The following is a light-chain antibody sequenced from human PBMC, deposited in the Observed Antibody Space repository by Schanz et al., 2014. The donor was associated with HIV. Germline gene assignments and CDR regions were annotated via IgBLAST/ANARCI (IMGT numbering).Light chain of an antibody. CDR3: GTWDSSLSAVV. Sequence: QSVLTQPPSVSGAPGQRVTISCTGSRSNIGAGYDVHWYQQLPGTAPKLLIYGNTNRPSGVPDRFSGSKSGTSVSLAIIGLQTGDEADYYCGTWDSSLSAVVFGGGTKLTVL. CDR1: RSNIGAGYD. V-gene: IGLV1-40*01. J-gene: IGLJ2*01. CDR2: GNT.